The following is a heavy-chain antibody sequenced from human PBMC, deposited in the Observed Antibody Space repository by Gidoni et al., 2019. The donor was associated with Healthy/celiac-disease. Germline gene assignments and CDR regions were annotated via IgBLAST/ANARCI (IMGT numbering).Heavy chain of an antibody. CDR2: ISGSGGST. J-gene: IGHJ3*02. Sequence: EVQLLESGGGLVQPGGSLRLSCAASGFTFSSYAMSWFRQAPGKGLEWVSAISGSGGSTYYADSVKGRFTISRDNSKNTLYLQMNSLRAEDTAVYYCAKDQQRDIVVVPAANRHAFDIWGQGTMVTVSS. CDR1: GFTFSSYA. V-gene: IGHV3-23*01. D-gene: IGHD2-2*01. CDR3: AKDQQRDIVVVPAANRHAFDI.